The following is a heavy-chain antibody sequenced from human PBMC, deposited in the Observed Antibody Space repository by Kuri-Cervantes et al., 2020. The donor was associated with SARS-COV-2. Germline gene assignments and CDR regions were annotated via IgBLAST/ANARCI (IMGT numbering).Heavy chain of an antibody. D-gene: IGHD2-21*01. J-gene: IGHJ3*02. V-gene: IGHV4-34*01. CDR1: GGSFSGYY. CDR2: IYYSGST. Sequence: SETLSLTCAVYGGSFSGYYWSWIRQPPGKGLEWIGSIYYSGSTYYNPSLKSRVTISVDTSKNQSSLKLSSVTAADTAVYYCARHSGGGDDAFDIWGQGTMVTVSS. CDR3: ARHSGGGDDAFDI.